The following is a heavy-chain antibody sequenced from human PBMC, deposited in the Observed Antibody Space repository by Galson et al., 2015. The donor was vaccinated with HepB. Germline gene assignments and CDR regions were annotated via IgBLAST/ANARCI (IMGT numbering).Heavy chain of an antibody. CDR3: TSGDGDYDSFYFDY. J-gene: IGHJ4*02. CDR2: IRSKAYGGTT. D-gene: IGHD4-17*01. V-gene: IGHV3-49*03. Sequence: SLRLSCAASGFTFGDYAMSWFRQAPGKGLEWVGFIRSKAYGGTTEYAASVKGRFTISRDDSKSIAYLQMNSLKTEDTAVYYCTSGDGDYDSFYFDYWGQRTLVTVSS. CDR1: GFTFGDYA.